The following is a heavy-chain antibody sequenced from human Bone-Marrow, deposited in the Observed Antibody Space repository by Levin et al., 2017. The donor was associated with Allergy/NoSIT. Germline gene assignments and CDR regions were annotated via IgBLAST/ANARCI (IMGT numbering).Heavy chain of an antibody. CDR1: GGSVSSSNHY. Sequence: ESLKISCTVSGGSVSSSNHYWGWVRQSPGKGLEWIGTISYSGSAYDNPSLKSRVTISVDTSKNQFSLRLNSMTAADTAVYYCARQVENGAGIVLDWFDPWGQGTLVTVSS. D-gene: IGHD2-15*01. J-gene: IGHJ5*02. V-gene: IGHV4-39*01. CDR3: ARQVENGAGIVLDWFDP. CDR2: ISYSGSA.